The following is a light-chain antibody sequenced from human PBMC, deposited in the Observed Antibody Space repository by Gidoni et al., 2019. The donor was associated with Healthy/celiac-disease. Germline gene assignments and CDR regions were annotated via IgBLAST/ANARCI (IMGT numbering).Light chain of an antibody. V-gene: IGKV3-11*01. J-gene: IGKJ3*01. CDR2: DAS. CDR3: QQRSNWPPT. CDR1: QSVSSY. Sequence: DIVLTQSPATLSLSPGERATLSCRASQSVSSYFAWYQQKPGQAPRRLIYDASNRATGIPARCSGSGSGTDFTLTISSLEPEDVAVYYCQQRSNWPPTFGPETKVDIK.